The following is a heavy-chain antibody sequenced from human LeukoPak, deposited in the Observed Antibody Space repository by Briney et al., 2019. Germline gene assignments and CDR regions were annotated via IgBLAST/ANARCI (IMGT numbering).Heavy chain of an antibody. CDR3: ARDEVDTAMVYFDY. Sequence: PGGSLRLSCSASGFTFSSYGMHWVRQAPGKGLEWVAVISYDGSNKFHADSVKGRFTISRDNAKNSLYLQMNSLRAEDTAVYYCARDEVDTAMVYFDYWGQGTLVTVSS. D-gene: IGHD5-18*01. V-gene: IGHV3-30*03. CDR2: ISYDGSNK. J-gene: IGHJ4*02. CDR1: GFTFSSYG.